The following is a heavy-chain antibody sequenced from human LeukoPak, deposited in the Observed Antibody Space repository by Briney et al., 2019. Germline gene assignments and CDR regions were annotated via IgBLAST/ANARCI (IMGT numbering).Heavy chain of an antibody. V-gene: IGHV1-24*01. Sequence: ASVRVSCTASGYTFSELSMQWVRQAPGKGLEWMGSFYPVDGETIYAQKFQGRVTMTEDTSTDTAYMELSSLRSEDTAVYYCATEKNCSSTDCSAGMDVWGQGTTVTVSS. J-gene: IGHJ6*02. CDR2: FYPVDGET. D-gene: IGHD2-2*01. CDR1: GYTFSELS. CDR3: ATEKNCSSTDCSAGMDV.